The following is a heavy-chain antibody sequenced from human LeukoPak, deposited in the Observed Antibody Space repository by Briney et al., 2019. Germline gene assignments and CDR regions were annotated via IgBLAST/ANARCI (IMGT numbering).Heavy chain of an antibody. CDR2: ISAYNGNT. J-gene: IGHJ4*02. CDR3: ARVPSSGWPNRFDY. Sequence: GASVKVSCKASGYTFTSYGISWVRQAPGQGLEWMGWISAYNGNTNYAQKLQGRVTMTADTSTSTAYMELRSLRSDDTAVYYCARVPSSGWPNRFDYWGQGTLVTVSS. V-gene: IGHV1-18*01. CDR1: GYTFTSYG. D-gene: IGHD6-19*01.